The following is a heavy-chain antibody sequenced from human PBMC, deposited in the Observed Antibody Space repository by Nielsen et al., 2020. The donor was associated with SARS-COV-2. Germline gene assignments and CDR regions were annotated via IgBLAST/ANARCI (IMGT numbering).Heavy chain of an antibody. D-gene: IGHD4-17*01. CDR1: GGSFSGYY. J-gene: IGHJ3*02. V-gene: IGHV4-34*01. CDR2: INHSGST. Sequence: SETLSLTCAVYGGSFSGYYWSWIRQPPGKGLEWIGEINHSGSTNYNPSLKSRVTISVDTSKNQFSLKLSSVTAADTAVYYCARKDYGDYVRLGAFDIWGQGTMVTVSS. CDR3: ARKDYGDYVRLGAFDI.